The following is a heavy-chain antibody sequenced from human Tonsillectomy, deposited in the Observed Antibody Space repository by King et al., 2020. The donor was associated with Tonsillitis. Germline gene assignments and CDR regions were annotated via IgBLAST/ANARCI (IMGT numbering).Heavy chain of an antibody. V-gene: IGHV1-2*02. Sequence: QLVQSGAEVKKPGASVKVSCKASGYTFTGYYMHWVRQAPGQGLEWMGWINPNSGGTNYAQKFQGRVTMTRDTSISTAYMELSRLRSDDTAVYFCAREFTSRGLGFCFWGQGGLVTVSS. CDR2: INPNSGGT. CDR3: AREFTSRGLGFCF. D-gene: IGHD5-12*01. J-gene: IGHJ1*01. CDR1: GYTFTGYY.